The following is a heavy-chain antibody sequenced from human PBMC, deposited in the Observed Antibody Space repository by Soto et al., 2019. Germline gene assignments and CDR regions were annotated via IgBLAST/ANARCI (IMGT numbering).Heavy chain of an antibody. J-gene: IGHJ5*02. D-gene: IGHD3-22*01. Sequence: QVQLQESGPGLVKPSQTLSLTCTVSVASISSGGYYWSWIRQHPGEGLEWIGYIYYSGSTSYNPSLTRRVTISVDTSKNQFSLKLSSVTDADTAVYYCARESKYDTSGYPPWFAPWGQGPLVTVSS. CDR3: ARESKYDTSGYPPWFAP. V-gene: IGHV4-31*03. CDR1: VASISSGGYY. CDR2: IYYSGST.